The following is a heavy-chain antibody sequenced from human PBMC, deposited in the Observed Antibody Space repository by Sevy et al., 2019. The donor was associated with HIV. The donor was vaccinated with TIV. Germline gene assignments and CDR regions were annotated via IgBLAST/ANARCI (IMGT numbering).Heavy chain of an antibody. D-gene: IGHD2-2*01. CDR1: GFTFSSYS. CDR2: LSSSSSYI. V-gene: IGHV3-21*01. J-gene: IGHJ6*02. CDR3: ARDANVVVPTTGTYYYYYGMDV. Sequence: GGSLRLSCAASGFTFSSYSMNWVRRAPGKGLEWVSSLSSSSSYIDYADSVKGRFTISRDNAKNSLYLQMNSLRAEDTAVYYCARDANVVVPTTGTYYYYYGMDVWGQGTTVTVSS.